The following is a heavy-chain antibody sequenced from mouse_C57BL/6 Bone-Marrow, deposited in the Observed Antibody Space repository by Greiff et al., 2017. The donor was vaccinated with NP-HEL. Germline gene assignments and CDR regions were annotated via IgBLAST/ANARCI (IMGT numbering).Heavy chain of an antibody. CDR1: GYTFTCYL. D-gene: IGHD1-1*01. CDR3: ARYYYGSSSFDY. J-gene: IGHJ2*01. V-gene: IGHV1-72*01. Sequence: VQLQQSGAELVKPGASVKLSCKASGYTFTCYLMHWVKQRPGRGLEWIGRIDPNSGGTKYNEKFKSKAPLTVDKPSSTAYMQLNSLKSEDSAVYYCARYYYGSSSFDYWGQGTTLTVSS. CDR2: IDPNSGGT.